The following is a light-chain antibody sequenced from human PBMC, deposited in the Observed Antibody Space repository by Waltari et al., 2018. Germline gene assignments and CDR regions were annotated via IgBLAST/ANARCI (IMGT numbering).Light chain of an antibody. CDR2: EVS. CDR3: SSYTSSSTHVV. V-gene: IGLV2-14*01. CDR1: SSDVGGYNY. Sequence: QSALTQTASVSGSPGQSITISCTGTSSDVGGYNYVSWYQQPPGKAPKLMIYEVSNRPSGVSNRFSGSKSGNTASLTISGLQAEDEADYYCSSYTSSSTHVVFGGGTKLTVL. J-gene: IGLJ2*01.